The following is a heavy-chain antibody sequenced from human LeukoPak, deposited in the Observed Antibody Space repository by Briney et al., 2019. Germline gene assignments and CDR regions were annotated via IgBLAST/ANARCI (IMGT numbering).Heavy chain of an antibody. J-gene: IGHJ4*02. Sequence: GGSLRLSCAASGFTFSSYAMHWVRQAPGKGLEWVAVLSYDGGNEYYADSVKGRFTISRDNSKNTLYLQMNSLRAEDTAVYYCARDRGIAVAGSDYWGQGTLVTVSS. CDR1: GFTFSSYA. V-gene: IGHV3-30-3*01. CDR2: LSYDGGNE. CDR3: ARDRGIAVAGSDY. D-gene: IGHD6-19*01.